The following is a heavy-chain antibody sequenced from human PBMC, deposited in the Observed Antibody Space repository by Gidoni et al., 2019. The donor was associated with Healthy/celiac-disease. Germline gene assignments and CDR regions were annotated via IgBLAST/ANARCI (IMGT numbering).Heavy chain of an antibody. J-gene: IGHJ4*02. V-gene: IGHV1-69*01. D-gene: IGHD2-15*01. CDR2: IIPIFGTA. CDR3: ARDRGAYCSGGSCYARAFDY. Sequence: QVQLVQSGAEVKKPGSSVKASCKASGGTFSSYPITWVRQAPGQGLEWMGGIIPIFGTANYAQKFQGRVTITAAESTSTAYMELSSLRSEDTAVYYCARDRGAYCSGGSCYARAFDYWGQGTLVTVSS. CDR1: GGTFSSYP.